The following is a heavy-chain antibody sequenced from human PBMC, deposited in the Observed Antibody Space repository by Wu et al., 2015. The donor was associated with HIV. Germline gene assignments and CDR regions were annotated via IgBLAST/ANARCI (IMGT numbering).Heavy chain of an antibody. Sequence: QVQLVQSGAEVKKPGSSVRVSCKASGGTFSSYAISWVRQAPGQGLEWMGGIIPIFGTANYAQKFQGRVTITTDESTSTAYMELSSLRSEDTAVYYCAREKGGYYYDSSGHNPPDGSGMDVWGQGTTVTVSS. V-gene: IGHV1-69*05. J-gene: IGHJ6*02. CDR1: GGTFSSYA. D-gene: IGHD3-22*01. CDR2: IIPIFGTA. CDR3: AREKGGYYYDSSGHNPPDGSGMDV.